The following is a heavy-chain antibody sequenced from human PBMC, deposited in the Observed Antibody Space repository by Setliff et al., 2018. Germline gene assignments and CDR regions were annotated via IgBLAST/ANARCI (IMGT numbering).Heavy chain of an antibody. CDR2: IYSSGST. Sequence: SETLSLTCTVSGGSISSYYWSWIRQPPGKELEWIGYIYSSGSTNYNPSLKSRVTISVDTSKNQLSLKLSSVTAADTAVYYCARDQGYCGSASCYAQLWFDPWGQGTLVTVSS. D-gene: IGHD2-2*01. CDR1: GGSISSYY. CDR3: ARDQGYCGSASCYAQLWFDP. J-gene: IGHJ5*02. V-gene: IGHV4-4*08.